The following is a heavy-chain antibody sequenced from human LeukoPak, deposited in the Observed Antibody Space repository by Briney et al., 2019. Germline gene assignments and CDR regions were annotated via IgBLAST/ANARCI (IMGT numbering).Heavy chain of an antibody. J-gene: IGHJ3*02. CDR1: GGSISSYY. Sequence: SETLSLTCTVSGGSISSYYWGWIRQHPAKGLEWIGYIYYSGSTYYNPSLKSRVTISIDTSKNQLSLKLSSVTAADTAVYYCARAHGPLSSGWYQDAYDIWGQGTMVTVSS. D-gene: IGHD6-19*01. CDR2: IYYSGST. CDR3: ARAHGPLSSGWYQDAYDI. V-gene: IGHV4-59*06.